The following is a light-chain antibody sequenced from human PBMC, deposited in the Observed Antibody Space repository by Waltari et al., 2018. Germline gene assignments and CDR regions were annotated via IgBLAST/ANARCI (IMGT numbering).Light chain of an antibody. CDR2: GTS. Sequence: EIVLTQSPGTLSLSPGERATFSCRASQSVSSSYLVWYQQKPGQAPRLLIYGTSSRATDIPDRFSGSGSGTDFTLTISRLEPEDFAVYYCQQYGGSPPITFGQGTRLEIK. V-gene: IGKV3-20*01. CDR3: QQYGGSPPIT. J-gene: IGKJ5*01. CDR1: QSVSSSY.